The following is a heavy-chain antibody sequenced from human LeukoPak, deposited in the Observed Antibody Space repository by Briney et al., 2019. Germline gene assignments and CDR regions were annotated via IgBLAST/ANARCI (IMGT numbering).Heavy chain of an antibody. D-gene: IGHD3-22*01. Sequence: SETLSLTCTVSGGSISSYYWSWIRQPPGKGLEWTGYIYYSGSTNYNPSLKSRVTISVDTSKNQFSLKLSSVTAADTAVYYCARDQLYYDSSGYAFDIWGQGTMVTVSS. CDR3: ARDQLYYDSSGYAFDI. V-gene: IGHV4-59*01. CDR2: IYYSGST. CDR1: GGSISSYY. J-gene: IGHJ3*02.